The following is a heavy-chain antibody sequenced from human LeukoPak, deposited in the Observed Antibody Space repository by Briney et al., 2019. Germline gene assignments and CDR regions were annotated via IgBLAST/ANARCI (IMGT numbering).Heavy chain of an antibody. CDR1: GGSISSSSYY. D-gene: IGHD6-19*01. J-gene: IGHJ4*02. V-gene: IGHV4-39*01. Sequence: SETLSLTCTVSGGSISSSSYYWGWLRQPPGKGLEWIGNLFYGGSTYYNPSLRSRVTISVDASKNHFSLKLTSVTAADTAVYYCAGQTYTSGWDWGQGTLVTVSS. CDR2: LFYGGST. CDR3: AGQTYTSGWD.